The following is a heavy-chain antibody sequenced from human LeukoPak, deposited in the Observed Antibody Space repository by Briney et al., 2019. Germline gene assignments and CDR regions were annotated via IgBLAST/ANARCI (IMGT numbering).Heavy chain of an antibody. V-gene: IGHV3-30*03. CDR1: GFTFSSYG. CDR2: ISYDGSNK. J-gene: IGHJ4*02. D-gene: IGHD3-10*01. Sequence: GGSLRLSCAASGFTFSSYGMHWVRQAPGKGLEWVAVISYDGSNKYYADSVKGRFTISRDNSKNTLYLQMNSLRAEDTAVYYCALRYYGSGSYYKGYFDYWGQGTLVTVSS. CDR3: ALRYYGSGSYYKGYFDY.